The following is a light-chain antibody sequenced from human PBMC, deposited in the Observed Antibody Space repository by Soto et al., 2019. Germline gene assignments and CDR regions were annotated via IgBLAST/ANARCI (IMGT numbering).Light chain of an antibody. J-gene: IGLJ2*01. V-gene: IGLV2-8*01. CDR3: YSYAGRTVV. Sequence: QSVLTQPPSASGSPGQSVTISCSGTSIDVGGYNYVSWYQQHPGKAPKLMIYEISKRPSGVPDRFSGSKSGNTASLTVSGLQAEDEADYYCYSYAGRTVVFGGVTKVTVL. CDR2: EIS. CDR1: SIDVGGYNY.